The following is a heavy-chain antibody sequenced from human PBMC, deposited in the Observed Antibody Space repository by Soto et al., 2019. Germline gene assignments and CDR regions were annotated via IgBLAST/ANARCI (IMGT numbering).Heavy chain of an antibody. CDR2: ISYDGSNK. CDR3: AKDFVPAAIVGVGNGMDV. Sequence: GGSLRLSCAASGFTFSSYGMHWVRQAPGNGLEWVAVISYDGSNKYYADSVKGRFTISRDNSKNTLYLQMNSLRAEDTAVYYCAKDFVPAAIVGVGNGMDVWGQGTTVTVSS. CDR1: GFTFSSYG. V-gene: IGHV3-30*18. J-gene: IGHJ6*02. D-gene: IGHD2-2*02.